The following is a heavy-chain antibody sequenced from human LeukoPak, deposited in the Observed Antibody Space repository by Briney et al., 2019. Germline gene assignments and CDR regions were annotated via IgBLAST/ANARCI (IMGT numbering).Heavy chain of an antibody. V-gene: IGHV1-69*04. CDR3: ARDEIVVVTATWDAFDI. CDR1: GGTFSSYA. CDR2: IIPIFGIA. J-gene: IGHJ3*02. D-gene: IGHD2-21*02. Sequence: ASVKVSCKASGGTFSSYAISWVRQAPGQGLEWMGRIIPIFGIANYAQKFQGGVTITADKSTSTAYMELSSLRSEDTAVYYCARDEIVVVTATWDAFDIWGQGTMVTVSS.